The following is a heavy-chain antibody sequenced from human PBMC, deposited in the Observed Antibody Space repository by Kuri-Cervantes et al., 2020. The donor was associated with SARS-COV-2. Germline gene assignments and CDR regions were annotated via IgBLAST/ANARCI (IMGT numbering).Heavy chain of an antibody. D-gene: IGHD5-18*01. CDR2: ISAYNGNT. V-gene: IGHV1-18*01. Sequence: ASVKVSCKASGYTFTSYGISWVRQAPGQGLEWMGWISAYNGNTNYAQKFQGRVTITADESTSTAYMELSSLRSEDTAVYYCARGIQLWLSTSSRFDPWGQGTLVTVSS. CDR1: GYTFTSYG. J-gene: IGHJ5*02. CDR3: ARGIQLWLSTSSRFDP.